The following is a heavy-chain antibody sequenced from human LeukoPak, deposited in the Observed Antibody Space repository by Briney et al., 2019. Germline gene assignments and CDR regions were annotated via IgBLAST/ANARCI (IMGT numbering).Heavy chain of an antibody. CDR2: IKSKTDGGTT. Sequence: GGSLRLSCAASGFTFSSYEMNWVRQAPGKGLEWVGRIKSKTDGGTTDYAAPVKGRFTISRDDSKNTLYLQMNSLKTEDIAVYYCTTAGGAVAAPGWIDYWGQGTLVTVSS. CDR3: TTAGGAVAAPGWIDY. CDR1: GFTFSSYE. D-gene: IGHD6-19*01. J-gene: IGHJ4*02. V-gene: IGHV3-15*01.